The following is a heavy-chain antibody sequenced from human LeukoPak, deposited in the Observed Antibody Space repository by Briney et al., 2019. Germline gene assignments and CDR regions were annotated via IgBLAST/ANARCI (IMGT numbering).Heavy chain of an antibody. CDR3: ARWYCGSNCYYDY. CDR2: LYADGET. D-gene: IGHD1-26*01. Sequence: PGGSLRLSCAASGITVSSNYMSWVRQAPGKGLEWVSTLYADGETHYADSARGRFTISRDNSKNTVYLQMTSLRADDTAVYYCARWYCGSNCYYDYWGQGTLVTVSS. CDR1: GITVSSNY. J-gene: IGHJ4*02. V-gene: IGHV3-53*01.